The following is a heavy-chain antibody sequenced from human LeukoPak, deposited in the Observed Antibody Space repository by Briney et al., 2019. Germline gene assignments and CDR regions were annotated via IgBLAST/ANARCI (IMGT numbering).Heavy chain of an antibody. J-gene: IGHJ3*02. Sequence: SETLSLTCNVSGGSISSSSYYWSWIRQPPGKGLEWIGYIYYSGSTNYNPSLKSRVTISVDTSKNQFSLKLSSVTAADTAVYYCARDQNYYDSSGYYHHAFDIWGQGTMVTVSS. CDR3: ARDQNYYDSSGYYHHAFDI. V-gene: IGHV4-61*01. CDR2: IYYSGST. D-gene: IGHD3-22*01. CDR1: GGSISSSSYY.